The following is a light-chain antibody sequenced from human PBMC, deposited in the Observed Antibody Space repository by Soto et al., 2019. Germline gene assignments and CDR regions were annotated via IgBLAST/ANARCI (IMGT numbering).Light chain of an antibody. J-gene: IGKJ3*01. V-gene: IGKV1-39*01. CDR2: GAS. CDR3: QQLYSDPFP. CDR1: QGISSY. Sequence: IQMTQYPAPLSSSLGSIVTLTCRAGQGISSYLDWYQQRPGKAPKLLIYGASTLQSGVPSRFSGSGSGTDFTLTISSLQPEDFATYYCQQLYSDPFPFGPGAKVD.